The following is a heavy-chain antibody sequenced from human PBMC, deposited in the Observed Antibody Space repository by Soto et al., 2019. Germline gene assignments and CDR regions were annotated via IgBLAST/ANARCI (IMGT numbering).Heavy chain of an antibody. Sequence: QVPLVQSGAEVKKPGASVKVSCKASGYTFTSYGISWVRQAPGQGLEWMGWISAYNGNTNYAQKLQGRVTMTTDTSTSTAYMELRSLRSDDTAVYYCARVSVSIAAASPPSPNKFDYWGQGTLVTVSS. CDR2: ISAYNGNT. J-gene: IGHJ4*02. CDR1: GYTFTSYG. V-gene: IGHV1-18*01. D-gene: IGHD6-13*01. CDR3: ARVSVSIAAASPPSPNKFDY.